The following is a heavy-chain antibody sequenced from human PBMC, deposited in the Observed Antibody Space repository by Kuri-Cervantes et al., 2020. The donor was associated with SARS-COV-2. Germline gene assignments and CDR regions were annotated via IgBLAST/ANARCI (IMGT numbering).Heavy chain of an antibody. J-gene: IGHJ2*01. Sequence: SETLSLTCAVYGGSFSGYYWSWIRQPPGKGLEWIGEINHSGSTNYNPSLKSRVTISVDTSKNQFSLKLSSVTAADTAVYYCASGWYYDSSGHHRGWYFDLWGRGTLVTVSS. V-gene: IGHV4-34*01. CDR2: INHSGST. D-gene: IGHD3-22*01. CDR3: ASGWYYDSSGHHRGWYFDL. CDR1: GGSFSGYY.